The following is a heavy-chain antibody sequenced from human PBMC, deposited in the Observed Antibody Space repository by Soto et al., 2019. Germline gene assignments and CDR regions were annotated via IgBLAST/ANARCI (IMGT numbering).Heavy chain of an antibody. Sequence: VASLKVSCKASGYTFTSYGISWVRQAPGQGLEWMGWISAYNGNTNYAQNLQGRVTMTTDTSTSTAYMELRSLRSDDTAVYYCARDLDPGIAAAGPTSDYWGQGTLVTVSS. V-gene: IGHV1-18*01. D-gene: IGHD6-13*01. CDR3: ARDLDPGIAAAGPTSDY. J-gene: IGHJ4*02. CDR2: ISAYNGNT. CDR1: GYTFTSYG.